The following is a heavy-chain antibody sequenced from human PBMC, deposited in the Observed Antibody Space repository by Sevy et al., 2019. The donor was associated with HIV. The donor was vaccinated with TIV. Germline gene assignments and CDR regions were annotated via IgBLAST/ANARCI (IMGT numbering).Heavy chain of an antibody. Sequence: GGSLRLSCAASGFTFSNYDMHWVRQTPGKGLEWVALIRSRGDNQYYADSVKGRFTVSRDNSKNTLYLLMNSLRGEDTAVYYCSRESIDYNIPFEYWGQGTLVTASS. CDR2: IRSRGDNQ. V-gene: IGHV3-30*02. CDR1: GFTFSNYD. J-gene: IGHJ4*02. CDR3: SRESIDYNIPFEY. D-gene: IGHD1-20*01.